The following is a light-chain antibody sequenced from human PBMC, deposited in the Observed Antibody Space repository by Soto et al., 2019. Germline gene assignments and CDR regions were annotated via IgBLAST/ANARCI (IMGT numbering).Light chain of an antibody. CDR3: QQYNNWPFS. J-gene: IGKJ5*01. Sequence: EIVMTQSPATLSVSPGERATLSCRAGQGVTTNFAWYQQKSGQSPRLLIYDVSIRATGVPARFSATGSETDFTLTISGLQSEDSAVYFCQQYNNWPFSFGRGTRLEI. CDR2: DVS. CDR1: QGVTTN. V-gene: IGKV3-15*01.